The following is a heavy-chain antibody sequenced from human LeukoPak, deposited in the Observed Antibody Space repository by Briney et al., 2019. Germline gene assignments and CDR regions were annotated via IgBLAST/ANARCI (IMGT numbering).Heavy chain of an antibody. CDR2: IYTSGST. Sequence: SETLCLTCTVSGDSISRVFWGGIRQPAGKGLECIARIYTSGSTNYSPSLKSRVTMSVDTSKSQFSMKLSSVTAADTAVYYCARDVVAAPGTWDYWGQGTLVTVSS. CDR3: ARDVVAAPGTWDY. V-gene: IGHV4-4*07. D-gene: IGHD6-13*01. J-gene: IGHJ4*02. CDR1: GDSISRVF.